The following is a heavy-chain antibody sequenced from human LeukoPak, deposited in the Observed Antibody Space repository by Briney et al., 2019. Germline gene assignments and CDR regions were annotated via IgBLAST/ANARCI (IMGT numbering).Heavy chain of an antibody. CDR3: ARDATVTDFDY. J-gene: IGHJ4*02. CDR1: GFTFSSYS. D-gene: IGHD4-17*01. V-gene: IGHV3-21*01. CDR2: ISSSSSYI. Sequence: GGSLRLSCAASGFTFSSYSMNWVRQAPGKGLEWVSSISSSSSYIYYADSVKGRFTISRDNAENSLYLQMNSLRAEDTAVYYCARDATVTDFDYWGQGTLVTVSS.